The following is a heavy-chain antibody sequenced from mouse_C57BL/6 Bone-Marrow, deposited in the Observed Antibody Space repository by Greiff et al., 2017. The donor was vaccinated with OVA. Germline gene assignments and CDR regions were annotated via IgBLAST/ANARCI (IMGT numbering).Heavy chain of an antibody. J-gene: IGHJ3*01. D-gene: IGHD2-5*01. V-gene: IGHV1-81*01. CDR2: IYPRSGNT. Sequence: QVQLQQSGAELARPGASVKLSCKASGYTFTSYGISWVKQRTGQGLEWIGEIYPRSGNTNYNEKFKGKATLTAEKSSSTAYMQLITLTSEDSAVYVCARPYYSNLWFAYWGQGTLVTVSA. CDR3: ARPYYSNLWFAY. CDR1: GYTFTSYG.